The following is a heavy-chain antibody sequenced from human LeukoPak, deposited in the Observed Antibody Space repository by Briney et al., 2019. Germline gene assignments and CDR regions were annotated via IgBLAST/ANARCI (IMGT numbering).Heavy chain of an antibody. D-gene: IGHD4-11*01. CDR3: ARDRLVSNFLGYYDYGMDV. CDR2: IKQDGSEK. CDR1: GFTFSSYW. Sequence: GGSLRLSCAASGFTFSSYWMSWVRQAPGKGLEWVANIKQDGSEKYYVDSVKGRFTISRDNAKNSLYLQMNSLRAEDTAVYYCARDRLVSNFLGYYDYGMDVWGQGTTVTVSS. V-gene: IGHV3-7*01. J-gene: IGHJ6*02.